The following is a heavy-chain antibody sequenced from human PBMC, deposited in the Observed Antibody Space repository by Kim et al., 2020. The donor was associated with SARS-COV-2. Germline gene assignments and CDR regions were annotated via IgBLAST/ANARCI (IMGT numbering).Heavy chain of an antibody. V-gene: IGHV4-39*07. J-gene: IGHJ6*03. CDR3: ARVGDRGLREVGYYSMDV. CDR1: GVSITNTQYY. CDR2: IRYSWNT. D-gene: IGHD3-10*01. Sequence: SETLSLTCSVSGVSITNTQYYWGWVRQPPGKGLEWIGNIRYSWNTYYNPSLKSRLTISADTSDNVISLKLTSVTAADTAVYYCARVGDRGLREVGYYSMDVWGQGTTVTVSS.